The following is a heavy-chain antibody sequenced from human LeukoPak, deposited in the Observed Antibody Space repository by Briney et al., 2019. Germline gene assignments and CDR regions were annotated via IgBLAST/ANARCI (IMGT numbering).Heavy chain of an antibody. J-gene: IGHJ5*02. V-gene: IGHV4-59*01. CDR3: ARRIVLVPGGTTTAKYKYFDP. CDR2: MYYSGTT. CDR1: GGSFSGYY. Sequence: SETLSLTCAVYGGSFSGYYWSWIRQPPGKGLEWIGYMYYSGTTNYNPSLKSRITISVDTSKNQFSLKLSSVTAADTAVYYCARRIVLVPGGTTTAKYKYFDPWGQGTLVTVSS. D-gene: IGHD2-2*01.